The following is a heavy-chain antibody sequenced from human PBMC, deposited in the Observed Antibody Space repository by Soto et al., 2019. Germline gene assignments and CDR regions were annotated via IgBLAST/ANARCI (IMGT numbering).Heavy chain of an antibody. D-gene: IGHD6-19*01. Sequence: QVQLVESGGGVVQPGRSLRLSCAASGFTFSSYAMHWVRQAPGKGLEWVAVISYDGSNKYYADSVKGRFTISRDNSKNTLYLQMNSLRAEDTAVYYCARDGRLGGWPNFDYWGQGTLVTVSS. CDR1: GFTFSSYA. CDR2: ISYDGSNK. J-gene: IGHJ4*02. V-gene: IGHV3-30-3*01. CDR3: ARDGRLGGWPNFDY.